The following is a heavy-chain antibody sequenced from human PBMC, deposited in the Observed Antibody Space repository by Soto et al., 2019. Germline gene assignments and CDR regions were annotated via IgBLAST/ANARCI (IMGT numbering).Heavy chain of an antibody. Sequence: QVQLQQWGAGLLKPSETLSLTCAVYGESFSGYYWSWIRQPPGKGLEWIGEINHGGSTNYNPSLKSRVTISIDPSMNQFSLKLSSVTAADTAVYYCARSIRRYLDSWGQGTLVTVSS. CDR2: INHGGST. V-gene: IGHV4-34*01. D-gene: IGHD3-3*01. J-gene: IGHJ4*02. CDR3: ARSIRRYLDS. CDR1: GESFSGYY.